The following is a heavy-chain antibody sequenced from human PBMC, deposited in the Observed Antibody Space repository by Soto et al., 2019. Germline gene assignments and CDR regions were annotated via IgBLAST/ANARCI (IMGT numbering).Heavy chain of an antibody. J-gene: IGHJ5*02. CDR3: ASARSEQLVNWFVP. CDR1: GFTFSSYW. V-gene: IGHV3-7*01. D-gene: IGHD6-13*01. Sequence: GGSLRVSCAASGFTFSSYWMSWVRQAPGKGLEWVANIKQDGSEKYYVDSVKGRFTISRDNAKNSLYLQMDSLRAEDTAVYYCASARSEQLVNWFVPWGQGTLVTAPQ. CDR2: IKQDGSEK.